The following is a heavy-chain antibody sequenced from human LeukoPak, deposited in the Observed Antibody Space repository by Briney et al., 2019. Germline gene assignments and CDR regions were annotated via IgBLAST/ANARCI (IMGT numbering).Heavy chain of an antibody. J-gene: IGHJ5*02. D-gene: IGHD3-3*01. CDR1: GFTFSSYA. Sequence: GGSLRLSCAASGFTFSSYAMHWVRQAPGKGLEWVAVISYDGSNKYYADSVKGRFTISRDNSKNTLYLQMNSLRAEDTAVYYCARAYDFWSGSPADPWGQGTLVTVSS. V-gene: IGHV3-30-3*01. CDR3: ARAYDFWSGSPADP. CDR2: ISYDGSNK.